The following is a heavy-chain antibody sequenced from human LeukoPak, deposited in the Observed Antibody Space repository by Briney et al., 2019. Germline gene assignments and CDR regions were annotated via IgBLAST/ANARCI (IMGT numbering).Heavy chain of an antibody. J-gene: IGHJ4*02. V-gene: IGHV4-61*02. Sequence: SXTLSLTCTVSGGSISSGSYYWSWIRQPAGKGLEWIGRIYTSGSTNYNPSLKSRVTISVDTSKNQFSLKLSSVTAADTAVYYCARGAVAGTPFFDYWGQGTLVTVSS. CDR2: IYTSGST. D-gene: IGHD6-19*01. CDR1: GGSISSGSYY. CDR3: ARGAVAGTPFFDY.